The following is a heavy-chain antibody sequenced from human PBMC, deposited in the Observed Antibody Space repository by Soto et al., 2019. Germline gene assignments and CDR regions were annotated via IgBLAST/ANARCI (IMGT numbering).Heavy chain of an antibody. V-gene: IGHV3-21*01. D-gene: IGHD4-17*01. CDR2: ISSSSSYI. CDR3: ARDYGGNTGPPGDYYYGMDV. J-gene: IGHJ6*02. Sequence: GGSLRLSCAASGFTFSSYSMNWVRQARGKGLEWVSSISSSSSYIYYADSVKGRFTISRDNAKNSLYLQMNSLRAEDTAVYYCARDYGGNTGPPGDYYYGMDVWGQGTTVTVSS. CDR1: GFTFSSYS.